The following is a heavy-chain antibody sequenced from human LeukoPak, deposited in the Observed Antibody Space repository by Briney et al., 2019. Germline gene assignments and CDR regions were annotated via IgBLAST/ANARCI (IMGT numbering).Heavy chain of an antibody. V-gene: IGHV3-7*03. CDR3: ARMGVPYSMDV. Sequence: PGGSLRLSCAASGFIFRNHWMTWVRQAPGKGLEWVAIIKPDGNEQYYVDHLKGRFTISRDNAKNFLRLQLNSLRAEDTALYYCARMGVPYSMDVWGQGTTVIVSS. CDR2: IKPDGNEQ. J-gene: IGHJ6*02. D-gene: IGHD1-26*01. CDR1: GFIFRNHW.